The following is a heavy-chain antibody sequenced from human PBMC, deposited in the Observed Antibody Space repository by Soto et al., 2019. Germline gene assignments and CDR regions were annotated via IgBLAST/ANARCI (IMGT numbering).Heavy chain of an antibody. Sequence: QAQLQESGPGLVKPSQTLSLTCTVSGGSISSGDYYWSWLRQPPGKGLEWIGYIDYSGSTYYNPSLKCRVTMSVDTSKYQFSLKLRSVTAADTAVYYCARALSYYYDSSGPSHFDYWGQGTLVTVSS. D-gene: IGHD3-22*01. CDR2: IDYSGST. J-gene: IGHJ4*02. V-gene: IGHV4-30-4*01. CDR1: GGSISSGDYY. CDR3: ARALSYYYDSSGPSHFDY.